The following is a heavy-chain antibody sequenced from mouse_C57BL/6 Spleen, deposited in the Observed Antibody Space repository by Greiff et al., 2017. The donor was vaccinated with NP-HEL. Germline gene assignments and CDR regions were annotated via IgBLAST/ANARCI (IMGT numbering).Heavy chain of an antibody. V-gene: IGHV1-69*01. D-gene: IGHD4-1*01. CDR1: GYTFTSYW. CDR3: ARSANWLGYFDY. Sequence: VQLQQPGAELVMPGASVKLSCKASGYTFTSYWMHWVKQRPGQGLEWIGEIDPSDSYTNYNQKFKGKSTLTVDKSSSTAYMQLSSLTSEDSAVYYCARSANWLGYFDYWGQGTTLTVSS. CDR2: IDPSDSYT. J-gene: IGHJ2*01.